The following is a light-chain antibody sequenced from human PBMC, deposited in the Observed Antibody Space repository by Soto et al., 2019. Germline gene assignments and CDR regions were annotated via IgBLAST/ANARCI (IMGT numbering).Light chain of an antibody. CDR3: CSYSRSSTLL. V-gene: IGLV2-23*01. J-gene: IGLJ1*01. Sequence: QSVLTQPASVSGSPGQSITVSCTGNSSDVGGHNIVSWYQQHPGKAPKVVIYDASKRPSGASDRFSGSKSGNTASLTISGLQAEDEADYYCCSYSRSSTLLFGTGTKVTVL. CDR1: SSDVGGHNI. CDR2: DAS.